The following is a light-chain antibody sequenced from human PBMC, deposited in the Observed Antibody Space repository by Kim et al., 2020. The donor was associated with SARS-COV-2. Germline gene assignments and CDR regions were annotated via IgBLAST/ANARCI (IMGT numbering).Light chain of an antibody. CDR2: DVS. CDR1: SSDVGGYNY. CDR3: SSYTSSSTPYV. V-gene: IGLV2-14*03. Sequence: QSITISCTGTSSDVGGYNYVSWYQQNPGKAPKLMIYDVSNRPSGVSNRFSGSKSGNTASLTISGLQAEDEADYYCSSYTSSSTPYVFGTGTKVTVL. J-gene: IGLJ1*01.